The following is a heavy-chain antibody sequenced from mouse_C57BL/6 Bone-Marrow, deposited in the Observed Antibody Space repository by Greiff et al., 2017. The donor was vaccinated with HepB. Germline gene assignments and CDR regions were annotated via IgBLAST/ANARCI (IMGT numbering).Heavy chain of an antibody. CDR1: GFSFNTYA. CDR3: AVYYCGSSAYAKDC. D-gene: IGHD1-1*01. Sequence: EVQLVESGGGLVQPKGSLKLSCAASGFSFNTYAMNWVRQAPGKGLEWVARIRSKSNNYATYYADSVKDRFTISRDDSASMHYLKMHNLNTEDTASYYCAVYYCGSSAYAKDCWGQGASVTVSS. V-gene: IGHV10-1*01. J-gene: IGHJ4*01. CDR2: IRSKSNNYAT.